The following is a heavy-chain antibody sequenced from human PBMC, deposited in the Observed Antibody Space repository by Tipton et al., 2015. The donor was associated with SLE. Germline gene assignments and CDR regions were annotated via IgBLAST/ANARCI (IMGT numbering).Heavy chain of an antibody. D-gene: IGHD6-13*01. CDR3: ARQQLGPQSFAEYFQH. CDR2: IYHSGST. J-gene: IGHJ1*01. CDR1: GYSISSGYY. Sequence: TLSLTCAVSGYSISSGYYWGWIRQPPGKGLEWIGSIYHSGSTYYNPSLKSRVTISVDTSKNQFSLKLSSVAAADTAVYYCARQQLGPQSFAEYFQHWGQGTLVSVSS. V-gene: IGHV4-38-2*01.